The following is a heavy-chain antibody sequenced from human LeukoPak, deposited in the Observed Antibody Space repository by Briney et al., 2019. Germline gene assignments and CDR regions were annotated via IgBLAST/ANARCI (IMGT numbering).Heavy chain of an antibody. CDR3: TRDLRGHGGYLDY. V-gene: IGHV1-2*02. Sequence: ASVKVSRKASGYTFTGYYMHWVRQAPGQGLEWMGWINPDSGDTNYAQKFQGRVAVTRDTSISTAYMELTRLRSDDTAVYYCTRDLRGHGGYLDYWGQRPLVTVSS. CDR1: GYTFTGYY. CDR2: INPDSGDT. J-gene: IGHJ4*02. D-gene: IGHD4-23*01.